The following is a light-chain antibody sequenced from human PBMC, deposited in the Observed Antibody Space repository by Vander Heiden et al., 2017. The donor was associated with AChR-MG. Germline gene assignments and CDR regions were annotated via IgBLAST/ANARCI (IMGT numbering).Light chain of an antibody. CDR2: GNS. CDR3: LSYDSSLSGPVV. J-gene: IGLJ2*01. V-gene: IGLV1-40*01. Sequence: QSVLTQPPSVSGAPGQRVTIPCTGSSSNIGAGYDVHWYQQLPGTAPKLLIYGNSNRPSGVPDRFSGSKSGTSASLAITGLQAEDEADYYCLSYDSSLSGPVVFGGGTKLTVL. CDR1: SSNIGAGYD.